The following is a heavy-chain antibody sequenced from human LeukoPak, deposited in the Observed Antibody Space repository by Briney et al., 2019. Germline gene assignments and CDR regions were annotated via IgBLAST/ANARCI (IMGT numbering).Heavy chain of an antibody. J-gene: IGHJ4*02. CDR1: GGSISSYY. CDR3: ARDYSQWLPGDYFDY. CDR2: IYTSGNT. Sequence: SETLSLTCTVSGGSISSYYWSWIRQPAGKGLEWIGRIYTSGNTNYNPSLKSRVTISVDTSKDQFSLKLSSVTAADTAVYYCARDYSQWLPGDYFDYWGQGTLVTVSS. D-gene: IGHD6-19*01. V-gene: IGHV4-4*07.